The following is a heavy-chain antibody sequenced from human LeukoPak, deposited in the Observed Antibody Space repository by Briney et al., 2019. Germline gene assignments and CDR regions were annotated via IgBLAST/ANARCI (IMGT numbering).Heavy chain of an antibody. V-gene: IGHV3-9*01. CDR3: AKGPAGKSYSSGWYFD. Sequence: TGRSLRLSCAASGFTFDDYAMHWVRQAPGKGLEWVSGISWSSAIIAYADSVKGRFTIPRDNAKNSLYLQMNSLRAEDTALYYCAKGPAGKSYSSGWYFDWGQGTLVTVSS. J-gene: IGHJ4*02. CDR2: ISWSSAII. CDR1: GFTFDDYA. D-gene: IGHD6-19*01.